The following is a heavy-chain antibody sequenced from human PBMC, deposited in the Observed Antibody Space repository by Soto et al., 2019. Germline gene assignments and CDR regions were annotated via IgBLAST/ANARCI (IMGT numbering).Heavy chain of an antibody. CDR2: IIPILGIA. J-gene: IGHJ4*02. D-gene: IGHD2-15*01. CDR3: TTQAYGSGGSCCPDY. Sequence: QVQLVQSGAVVKKPGSSVKVSCKASGGTFSSYTISWVRQAPGQGLEWMGRIIPILGIANYAQKFQGRVTITADKSTSKAHMELSSLRSEDTAVYYWTTQAYGSGGSCCPDYWGQGTLVTVSS. V-gene: IGHV1-69*02. CDR1: GGTFSSYT.